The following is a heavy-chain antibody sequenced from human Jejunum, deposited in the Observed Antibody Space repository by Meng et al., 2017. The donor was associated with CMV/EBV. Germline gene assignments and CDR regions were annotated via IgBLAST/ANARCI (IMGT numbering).Heavy chain of an antibody. CDR3: ARWSGTYYDY. CDR2: LYSSGIT. CDR1: GLTVSSNY. V-gene: IGHV3-66*01. J-gene: IGHJ4*02. Sequence: EVQLVESGGDLVQPGESLGLSCAASGLTVSSNYMSWLRQAPGKGLEWVSILYSSGITYYADSVKGRFTISRDNSKNTLYFQMNTLRAEDTAVYYCARWSGTYYDYWGQGTLVTVSS. D-gene: IGHD1-26*01.